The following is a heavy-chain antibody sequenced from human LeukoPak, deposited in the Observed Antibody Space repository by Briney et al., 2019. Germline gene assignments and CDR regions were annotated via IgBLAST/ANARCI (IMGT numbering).Heavy chain of an antibody. V-gene: IGHV1-69*04. J-gene: IGHJ4*02. CDR2: IIPILGIA. D-gene: IGHD4-11*01. Sequence: ASVKVSCKASGGTFSSYAIGWVRQAPGQGLEWMGRIIPILGIANYAQKFQGRVTITADKSTSTAYMELSSLRSEDTAVYYCARDLTTVTTSNFDYWGQGTLVTVSS. CDR3: ARDLTTVTTSNFDY. CDR1: GGTFSSYA.